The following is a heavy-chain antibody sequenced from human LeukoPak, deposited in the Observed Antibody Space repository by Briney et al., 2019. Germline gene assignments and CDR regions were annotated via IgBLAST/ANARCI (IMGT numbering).Heavy chain of an antibody. V-gene: IGHV4-38-2*02. J-gene: IGHJ4*02. D-gene: IGHD3-16*01. Sequence: SETLSLTCTVSGYSISSGYYWGWIRQPPGKGLEWIGSIYHSGSTYYNPSLKSRVTISVDTSKNQFSLKLSSATAADTAVYYCARAGGFNWGRGTLVTVSS. CDR1: GYSISSGYY. CDR2: IYHSGST. CDR3: ARAGGFN.